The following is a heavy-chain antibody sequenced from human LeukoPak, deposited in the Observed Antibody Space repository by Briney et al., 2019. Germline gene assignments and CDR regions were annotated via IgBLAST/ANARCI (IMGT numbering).Heavy chain of an antibody. CDR3: KSGGAAPGSFDY. CDR1: GFSFSRSW. CDR2: IKYDGYEE. Sequence: HPGGSLRLSCEASGFSFSRSWMSWMRQAPGKGLEWVANIKYDGYEEYYVDSVKGRFTISRDNAKNSLYLQLNSLRVEDTAVYYCKSGGAAPGSFDYWGQGTLVTVSP. V-gene: IGHV3-7*01. J-gene: IGHJ4*02. D-gene: IGHD1-1*01.